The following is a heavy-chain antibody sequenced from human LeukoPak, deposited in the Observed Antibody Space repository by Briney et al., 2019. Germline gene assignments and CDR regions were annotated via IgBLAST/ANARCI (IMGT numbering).Heavy chain of an antibody. CDR1: GGTFSSYA. Sequence: SVKVSCKASGGTFSSYAISWVRQAPGQGLEWMERIIPIFGTANYAQKFQGRVTITTDESTSTAYMELSSLRSEDTAVYYCARSATTVTTNKGVNFDYWGQGTLVTVSS. V-gene: IGHV1-69*05. J-gene: IGHJ4*02. CDR2: IIPIFGTA. CDR3: ARSATTVTTNKGVNFDY. D-gene: IGHD4-17*01.